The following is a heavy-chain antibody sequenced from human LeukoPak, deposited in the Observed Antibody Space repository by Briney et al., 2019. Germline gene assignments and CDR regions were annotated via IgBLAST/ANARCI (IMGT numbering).Heavy chain of an antibody. J-gene: IGHJ3*02. CDR3: AKDSMDIVVVPAANIIIGAFDI. CDR2: ISYDGSNK. D-gene: IGHD2-2*03. V-gene: IGHV3-30*18. Sequence: PGGSLRLSCAASGFTFSSYGMHWVRQAPGKGLEWVAVISYDGSNKYYADSVKGRFTISRDNSKNTLYLQMNSLRAEDTAVYYSAKDSMDIVVVPAANIIIGAFDIWGQGTMVTVSS. CDR1: GFTFSSYG.